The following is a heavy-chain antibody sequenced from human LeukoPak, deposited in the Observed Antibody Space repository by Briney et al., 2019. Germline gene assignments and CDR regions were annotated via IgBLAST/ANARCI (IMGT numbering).Heavy chain of an antibody. CDR2: ISSSSSYI. CDR1: GFTFSSYS. D-gene: IGHD3-16*01. V-gene: IGHV3-21*01. CDR3: ARVGWGIRDQAY. J-gene: IGHJ4*02. Sequence: GGSLRLSCAASGFTFSSYSMNWVRQAPGKGLEWVSSISSSSSYIYYADSVEGRFTISRDNAKNSLYLQMNSLRAEDTAVYYCARVGWGIRDQAYWGQGTLVTVSS.